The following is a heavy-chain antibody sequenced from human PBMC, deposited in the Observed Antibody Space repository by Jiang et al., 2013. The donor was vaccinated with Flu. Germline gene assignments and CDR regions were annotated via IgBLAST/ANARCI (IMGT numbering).Heavy chain of an antibody. CDR2: ISSSGSTI. D-gene: IGHD4-17*01. CDR1: TFSDYY. Sequence: TFSDYYMSWIRQAPGKGLEWVSYISSSGSTIYYADSVKGRFTISRDNAKNSLYLQMNSLRAEDTAVYYCARDPSTVTTGYFDLWGRGTLVTVSS. V-gene: IGHV3-11*01. CDR3: ARDPSTVTTGYFDL. J-gene: IGHJ2*01.